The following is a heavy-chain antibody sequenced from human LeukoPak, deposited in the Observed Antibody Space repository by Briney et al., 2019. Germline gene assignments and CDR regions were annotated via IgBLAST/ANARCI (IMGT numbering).Heavy chain of an antibody. CDR1: GYTFTSYY. V-gene: IGHV1-46*01. CDR2: INPSGGST. Sequence: GASVKVSCKPSGYTFTSYYMHWVRQAPGQGLEWMGIINPSGGSTSYAQKFQGRVTMTRDTSTSTVYMELSSLRSEDTAVYYCAREHMLYYFDDWGQGTLVTVSS. J-gene: IGHJ4*02. D-gene: IGHD2-8*01. CDR3: AREHMLYYFDD.